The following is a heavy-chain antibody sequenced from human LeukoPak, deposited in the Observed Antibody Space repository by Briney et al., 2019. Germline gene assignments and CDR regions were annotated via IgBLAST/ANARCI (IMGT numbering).Heavy chain of an antibody. CDR1: GGTFSSYA. D-gene: IGHD2-15*01. Sequence: ASVKVSCKASGGTFSSYAISWVRQAPGQGLEWMGGIIPIFGTANYAQKFQGRVTITADESTSTAYMELSSLRSEDTAVYYCASPPLGYCSGGSCYSGRYYYYGMDVWGQGTTVAVSS. CDR3: ASPPLGYCSGGSCYSGRYYYYGMDV. J-gene: IGHJ6*02. V-gene: IGHV1-69*13. CDR2: IIPIFGTA.